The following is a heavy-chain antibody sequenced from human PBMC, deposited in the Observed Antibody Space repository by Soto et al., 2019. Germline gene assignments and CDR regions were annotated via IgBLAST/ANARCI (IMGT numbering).Heavy chain of an antibody. V-gene: IGHV4-38-2*01. CDR1: GCYIGSGYY. CDR3: ASTFDCYRMDG. Sequence: SETLSLTCAVSGCYIGSGYYWAWIRQSPGKGLEWMGSIYHAGSVYYNPSLNGRVALSMDTSNNHFSLKLTSVTDADTAVYYCASTFDCYRMDGWGQGTTVTVSS. J-gene: IGHJ6*02. CDR2: IYHAGSV.